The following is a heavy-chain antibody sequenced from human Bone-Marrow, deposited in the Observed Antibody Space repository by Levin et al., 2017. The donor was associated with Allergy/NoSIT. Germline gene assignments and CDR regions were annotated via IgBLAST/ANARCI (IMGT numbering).Heavy chain of an antibody. J-gene: IGHJ6*02. CDR3: AKDMTRRSYDFWSGAHYYYGMDV. CDR2: ISWNSGSI. CDR1: GFTFDDYA. V-gene: IGHV3-9*01. D-gene: IGHD3-3*01. Sequence: HSGGSLRLSCAASGFTFDDYAMHWVRQAPGKGLEWVSGISWNSGSIGYADSVKGRFTISRDNAKNSLYLQMNSLRAEDTALYYCAKDMTRRSYDFWSGAHYYYGMDVWGQGTTVTVSS.